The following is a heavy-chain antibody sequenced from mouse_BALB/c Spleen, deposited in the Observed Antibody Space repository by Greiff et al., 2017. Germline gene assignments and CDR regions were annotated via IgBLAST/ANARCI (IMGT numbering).Heavy chain of an antibody. CDR3: ARGTRGYFDV. Sequence: VKLMESAAELARPGASVKMSCKASGYTFTSYTMHWVKQRPGQGLEWIGYINPSSGYTEYNQKFKDKTTLTADKSSSTAYMQLSSLTSEDSAVYYCARGTRGYFDVWGAGTTVTVSS. D-gene: IGHD3-3*01. V-gene: IGHV1-4*02. CDR1: GYTFTSYT. CDR2: INPSSGYT. J-gene: IGHJ1*01.